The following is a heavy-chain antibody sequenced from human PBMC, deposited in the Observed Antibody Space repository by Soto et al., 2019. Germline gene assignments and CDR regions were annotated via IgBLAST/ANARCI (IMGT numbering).Heavy chain of an antibody. J-gene: IGHJ5*02. CDR2: IDYRGTI. CDR1: GGSIATSSYF. Sequence: SETLSLTCTVSGGSIATSSYFWAWIRRPPGKGLEWIGSIDYRGTIYNNPSLKSRVTISVDTSKNHFSLKLDSVTAADTALYYCSRRAPEGFDPWGQGTLVTVS. CDR3: SRRAPEGFDP. V-gene: IGHV4-39*02.